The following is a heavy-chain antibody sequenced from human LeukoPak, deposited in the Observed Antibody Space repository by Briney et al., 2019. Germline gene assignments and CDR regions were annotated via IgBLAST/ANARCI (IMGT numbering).Heavy chain of an antibody. D-gene: IGHD3-22*01. CDR2: IKQGESER. Sequence: PGGSLRLSCAASGFTFSSYYMSWVRQAPGKGLEWVASIKQGESERYYVDSVNGRFTISRDNAKNSLYLQMNSLRAEDTAVYYCARGDNSAFDIWGQGTMVTVSS. CDR3: ARGDNSAFDI. CDR1: GFTFSSYY. V-gene: IGHV3-7*04. J-gene: IGHJ3*02.